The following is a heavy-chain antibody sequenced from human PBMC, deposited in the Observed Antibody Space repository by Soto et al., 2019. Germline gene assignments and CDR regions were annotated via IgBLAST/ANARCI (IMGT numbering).Heavy chain of an antibody. CDR1: GYTFTSYD. V-gene: IGHV1-8*01. D-gene: IGHD3-3*01. Sequence: GASVKVSCKASGYTFTSYDINWVRQATGQGLEWMGWMNPNSGNTGYAQKFQGRVTMTRNTSISTAYMELSSLRSEDTAVYYCARGHRSDFWSGPLGGMDVWGQGTTVTVSS. CDR2: MNPNSGNT. CDR3: ARGHRSDFWSGPLGGMDV. J-gene: IGHJ6*02.